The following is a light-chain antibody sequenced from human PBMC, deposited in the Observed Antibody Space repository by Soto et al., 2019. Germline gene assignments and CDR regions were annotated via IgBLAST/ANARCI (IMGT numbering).Light chain of an antibody. CDR2: VVS. CDR3: SSYAGRNNVV. V-gene: IGLV2-8*01. Sequence: QSALTQPPSASGSPGQSVTISCTGTSSDIGTYKYVSWYQHHPGKAPKLMIYVVSKRPSGVPDRFSGSKSGNTASLTVSGLLTEDEADYYCSSYAGRNNVVFGGGTKVTVL. CDR1: SSDIGTYKY. J-gene: IGLJ2*01.